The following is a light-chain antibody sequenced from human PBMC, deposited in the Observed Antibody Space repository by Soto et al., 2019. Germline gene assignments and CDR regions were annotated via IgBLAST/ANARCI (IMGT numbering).Light chain of an antibody. CDR1: QSISSW. V-gene: IGKV1-5*01. CDR3: QQYNSYS. J-gene: IGKJ4*01. CDR2: DAS. Sequence: DIPLTQSPCTLSASAGARXTITCRASQSISSWLAWYQQKPGKAPKLLIYDASSLESGVPSRFSGSGSGTEFTLTISSLQPDDFATYYCQQYNSYSFGGGTKVDIK.